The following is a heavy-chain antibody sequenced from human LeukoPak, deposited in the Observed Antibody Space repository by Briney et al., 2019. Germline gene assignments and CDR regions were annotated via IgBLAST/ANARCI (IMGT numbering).Heavy chain of an antibody. V-gene: IGHV4-59*01. D-gene: IGHD1-14*01. CDR1: GDSISSYY. J-gene: IGHJ5*02. Sequence: KASETLSLTCTVSGDSISSYYWSWIRQPPGKGLEWIGYIYYSGSTNYNPSLKSRVTISVDTSKNQFSLKLSSVTAADTAVYYCARGPHNWNHPMVTYNWFDPWGQGTLVTVSS. CDR2: IYYSGST. CDR3: ARGPHNWNHPMVTYNWFDP.